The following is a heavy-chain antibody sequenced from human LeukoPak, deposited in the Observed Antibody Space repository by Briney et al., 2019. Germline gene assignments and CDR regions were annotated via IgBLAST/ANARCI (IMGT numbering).Heavy chain of an antibody. Sequence: GGSLRLSCAASGFTFSSYAMNWVRQAPGKGLEWVSVISDSGGSKYYADSVQGRFTTSRDNSKNTLYLQMNNLRLEDTAIYYCTRDPSYWGQGTLVTVSS. CDR3: TRDPSY. V-gene: IGHV3-23*01. J-gene: IGHJ4*02. CDR1: GFTFSSYA. CDR2: ISDSGGSK.